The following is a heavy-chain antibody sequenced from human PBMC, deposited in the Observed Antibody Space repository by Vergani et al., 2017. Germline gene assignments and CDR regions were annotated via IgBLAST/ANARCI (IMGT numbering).Heavy chain of an antibody. Sequence: QVQLVESGGGVVQPGRSLRLSCAASGFTFNQYGMHWVRQAPGKGLEGVSVTWYDGNNKQYADSVKGRFTISRDNSKSTMYLQMNSRRDEDTGVYYCARDLRLLYNRFDPWGQGTLVTVSS. CDR1: GFTFNQYG. V-gene: IGHV3-33*01. CDR2: TWYDGNNK. CDR3: ARDLRLLYNRFDP. J-gene: IGHJ5*02. D-gene: IGHD1-14*01.